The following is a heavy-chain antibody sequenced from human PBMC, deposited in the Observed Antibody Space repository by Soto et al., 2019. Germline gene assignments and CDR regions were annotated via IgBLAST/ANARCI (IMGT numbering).Heavy chain of an antibody. V-gene: IGHV6-1*01. D-gene: IGHD6-13*01. Sequence: SQTLSLTCAISGDSVSSNGAARNWIRQSPSRGLEWLGRTYYRSKWYNDYAVSVKSRITINPDTSKNHFSLQLNSVSPEDTAVYYCARDLRGIAAAGWENWFDPWGQGTLVTVSS. J-gene: IGHJ5*02. CDR1: GDSVSSNGAA. CDR2: TYYRSKWYN. CDR3: ARDLRGIAAAGWENWFDP.